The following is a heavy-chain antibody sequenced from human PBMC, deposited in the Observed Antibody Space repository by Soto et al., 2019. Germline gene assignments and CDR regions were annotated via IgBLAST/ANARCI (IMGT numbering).Heavy chain of an antibody. CDR3: AKDYRGAEAGSSPDAFDI. CDR2: ISGSGGST. D-gene: IGHD6-13*01. Sequence: PGGSLRLSCAASGFTFSSYAMSWVRQAPGKGLEWVSAISGSGGSTYYADSVKGRFTISRDNSKNTLYLQMNSLRAEDTAVYYCAKDYRGAEAGSSPDAFDIWGQGTMVTVSS. J-gene: IGHJ3*02. V-gene: IGHV3-23*01. CDR1: GFTFSSYA.